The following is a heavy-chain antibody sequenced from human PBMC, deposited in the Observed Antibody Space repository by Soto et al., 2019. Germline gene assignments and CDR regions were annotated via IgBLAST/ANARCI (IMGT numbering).Heavy chain of an antibody. V-gene: IGHV3-64*01. CDR2: ISSNGETT. CDR1: GFTFSSYT. D-gene: IGHD6-19*01. Sequence: GGSLRLSCAAAGFTFSSYTMHWVRQAPGKGLEYVSAISSNGETTYYANSVKGRFTISRDNSRNTLYLQMGSLRAEDMAVYYCARERRAVAGNDAFDIWGQGTMVTVSS. J-gene: IGHJ3*02. CDR3: ARERRAVAGNDAFDI.